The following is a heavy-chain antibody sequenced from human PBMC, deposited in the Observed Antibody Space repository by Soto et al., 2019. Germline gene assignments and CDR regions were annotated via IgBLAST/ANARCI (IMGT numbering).Heavy chain of an antibody. Sequence: PGGSLRLSCAASGFTVSSNYMSWVRQAPGKGLEWVSVIYSGGSTYYADSVKGRFTISRDNSKNTLYLQMNSLRAADTVVYYCARETSTGNYYMDVWGKGTTVTSP. CDR3: ARETSTGNYYMDV. CDR2: IYSGGST. J-gene: IGHJ6*03. D-gene: IGHD2-2*01. V-gene: IGHV3-53*01. CDR1: GFTVSSNY.